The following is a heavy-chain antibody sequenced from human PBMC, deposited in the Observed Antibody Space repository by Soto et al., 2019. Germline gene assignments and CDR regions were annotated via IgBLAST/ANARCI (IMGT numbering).Heavy chain of an antibody. V-gene: IGHV4-31*03. CDR1: GGSISRGGYY. CDR2: IYYSGGT. Sequence: QVQLQESGTGLVKPSQTLSLTCTVSGGSISRGGYYCSWIRQHPGKGLEWIGYIYYSGGTYYNPSHKSRVTISVGTSENQFSLRLSSVTAADTAVYYWARKDSGYADYMDVWGKGTTVTVSS. CDR3: ARKDSGYADYMDV. D-gene: IGHD5-12*01. J-gene: IGHJ6*03.